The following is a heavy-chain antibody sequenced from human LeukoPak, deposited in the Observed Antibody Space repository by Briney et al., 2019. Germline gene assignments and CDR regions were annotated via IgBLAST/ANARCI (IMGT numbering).Heavy chain of an antibody. CDR2: IYYSGST. Sequence: SETLSLTCAVYGGSFSGYYWSWIRQPPGKGLEWIGYIYYSGSTNYNPSLKSRVTISVDTSKNQFSLKLSSVTAADTAVYYCARGGGYYEYYFDYWGQGTLVTVSS. D-gene: IGHD3-22*01. CDR3: ARGGGYYEYYFDY. CDR1: GGSFSGYY. J-gene: IGHJ4*02. V-gene: IGHV4-59*01.